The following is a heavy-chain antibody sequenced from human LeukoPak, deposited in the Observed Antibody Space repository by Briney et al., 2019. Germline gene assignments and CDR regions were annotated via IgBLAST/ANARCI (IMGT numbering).Heavy chain of an antibody. D-gene: IGHD2-21*02. CDR3: ARLVCGGDCYSDH. J-gene: IGHJ4*02. CDR1: GGSFSGYY. Sequence: SETLSLTCAVYGGSFSGYYWSWIRQPPGKGLEWIGEINHSGSTNYNPSLKSRVTISVDTSKNQFSLKLSSVTAADTAAYYCARLVCGGDCYSDHWGQGTLVTVSS. V-gene: IGHV4-34*01. CDR2: INHSGST.